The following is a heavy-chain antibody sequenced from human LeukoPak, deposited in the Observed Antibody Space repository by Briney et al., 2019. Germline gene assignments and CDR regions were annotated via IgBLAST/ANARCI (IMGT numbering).Heavy chain of an antibody. D-gene: IGHD7-27*01. V-gene: IGHV4-59*01. J-gene: IGHJ5*02. CDR1: GGSISSYY. Sequence: PSETLSLTCTVSGGSISSYYWSWIRQPPGKGLEWIGHIYYSGSTNYNPSLKSRVTISVDTSKNQFSLKLSSVTAADTAVYYCARAGWGSRSWFVPWGQGTLVTVSS. CDR3: ARAGWGSRSWFVP. CDR2: IYYSGST.